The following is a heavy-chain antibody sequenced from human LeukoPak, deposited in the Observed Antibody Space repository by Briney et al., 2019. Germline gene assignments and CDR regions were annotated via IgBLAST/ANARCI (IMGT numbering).Heavy chain of an antibody. V-gene: IGHV4-59*08. CDR2: FYYSGTS. CDR3: ARHYYGDVYYFDF. D-gene: IGHD3-16*01. CDR1: GGSISDYY. Sequence: SETLSLTCTVSGGSISDYYWSWLRHPPGKGQEWIGYFYYSGTSRYNPSLKSRVTFSADTSENQFSLKLTSVTAADTAVYYCARHYYGDVYYFDFWGQGTLVTVSS. J-gene: IGHJ4*02.